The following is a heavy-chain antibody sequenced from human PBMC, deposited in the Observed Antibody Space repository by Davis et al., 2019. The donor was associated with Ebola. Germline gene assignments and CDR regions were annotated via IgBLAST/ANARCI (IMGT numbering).Heavy chain of an antibody. V-gene: IGHV3-7*01. CDR3: AVIAAAD. D-gene: IGHD6-13*01. CDR1: GFIFSDYW. CDR2: IKQDGSDT. Sequence: GESLKISCAASGFIFSDYWMSWVRQAPGRGLEWVAKIKQDGSDTYYLASVKGRFTISRDNAKNSLYLQLNSLRAEDTAVYYCAVIAAADWGQGTLVTVSS. J-gene: IGHJ4*02.